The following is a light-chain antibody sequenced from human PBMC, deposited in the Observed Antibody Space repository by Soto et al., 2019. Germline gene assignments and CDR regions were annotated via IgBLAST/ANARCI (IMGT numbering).Light chain of an antibody. Sequence: EIVLTQSPGTLSLSPGERATLSCRASQSVSSSYLAWYQQKPGQAPRLLIYGASSRATGIPDRCSGSGSGTDFTLTIIRREPEDCAVYYCHQYGSSPLYTFGQGTKLEIK. J-gene: IGKJ2*01. CDR1: QSVSSSY. CDR2: GAS. CDR3: HQYGSSPLYT. V-gene: IGKV3-20*01.